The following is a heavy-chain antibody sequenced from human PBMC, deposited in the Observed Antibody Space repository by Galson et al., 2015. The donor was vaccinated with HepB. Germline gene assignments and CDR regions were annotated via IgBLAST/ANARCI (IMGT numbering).Heavy chain of an antibody. V-gene: IGHV3-30*02. CDR3: AKCLFYGDYVPFDY. CDR1: GFTFSSYG. CDR2: IRYDGSNK. D-gene: IGHD4-17*01. J-gene: IGHJ4*02. Sequence: SLRLSCAASGFTFSSYGMHWVRQAPSKGLEWVAFIRYDGSNKYYADSVKGRFTISRDNSKNTLYLQMNSLRAEDTALYYCAKCLFYGDYVPFDYWGQGTLVTVSS.